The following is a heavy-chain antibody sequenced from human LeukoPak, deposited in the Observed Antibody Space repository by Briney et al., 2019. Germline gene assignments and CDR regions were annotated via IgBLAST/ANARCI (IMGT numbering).Heavy chain of an antibody. CDR2: IHYSGST. D-gene: IGHD3-22*01. J-gene: IGHJ4*02. Sequence: SETLSLTCTVSGGSISSYYWSWIRQPPGKGLEWIGYIHYSGSTNYNASLKSRVTISVDTSKNQFSLKVSSVTAADTAMYYCASVHYDSSGYYPVVWGQGTLVIVSS. CDR3: ASVHYDSSGYYPVV. CDR1: GGSISSYY. V-gene: IGHV4-59*01.